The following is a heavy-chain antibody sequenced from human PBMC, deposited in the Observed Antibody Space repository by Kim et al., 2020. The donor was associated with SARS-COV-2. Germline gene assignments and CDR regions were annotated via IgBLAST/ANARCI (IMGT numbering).Heavy chain of an antibody. CDR3: ARSPGLYY. J-gene: IGHJ4*02. CDR2: INHSGST. V-gene: IGHV4-34*01. Sequence: SETLSLTCAVYGGSFSGYYWSWIRQPPGKGLEWIGEINHSGSTNYNPSLKSRVTISVDTSKNQFSLKLSSVTAADTAVYYCARSPGLYYWGQGTLVTVSS. CDR1: GGSFSGYY.